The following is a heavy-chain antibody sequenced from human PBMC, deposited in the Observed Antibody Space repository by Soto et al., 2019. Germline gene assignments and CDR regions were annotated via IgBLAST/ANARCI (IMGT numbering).Heavy chain of an antibody. J-gene: IGHJ4*02. V-gene: IGHV1-3*01. CDR1: GYTITCCA. Sequence: QVQIVQSGAEVKKPGASVRVSCKASGYTITCCAMHWVRQAPGQRPEWMGWFNAGDGDTKYSQNFQGRFTIIRDTSASTVYMELSSLRPEDTAVYYCARDGEDKAAAAMGYWGQGTLFTVSS. CDR2: FNAGDGDT. D-gene: IGHD6-13*01. CDR3: ARDGEDKAAAAMGY.